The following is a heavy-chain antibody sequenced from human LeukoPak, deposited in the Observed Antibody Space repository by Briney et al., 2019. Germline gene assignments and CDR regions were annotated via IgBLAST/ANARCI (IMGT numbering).Heavy chain of an antibody. V-gene: IGHV4-4*09. D-gene: IGHD5-18*01. CDR2: IYTSGST. Sequence: SETLSLTCTVSGGSISSYYWSWIRQPPGKGLEWIGHIYTSGSTNYNPSLKSRVTISVDTSKNQFSLKLSSVTAADTAVNYCARHVHGYGPDYYYYYMDVWGKGTTVTVSS. CDR1: GGSISSYY. J-gene: IGHJ6*03. CDR3: ARHVHGYGPDYYYYYMDV.